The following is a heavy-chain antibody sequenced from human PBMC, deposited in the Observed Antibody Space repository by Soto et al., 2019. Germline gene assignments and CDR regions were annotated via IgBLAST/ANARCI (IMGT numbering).Heavy chain of an antibody. CDR2: IIPIFGTA. V-gene: IGHV1-69*01. D-gene: IGHD3-10*01. CDR3: GGGGGDYYGSGTLVGYYYGMDV. J-gene: IGHJ6*02. Sequence: QVQLVQSGAEVKKPGSSVKVSCKASGGTFSSYAISWVRQAPGQGLEWMGGIIPIFGTANYAQKFQGRVNYALEFRGRVTITGGESTTKAYMERGRGRSEGTAVYYWGGGGGDYYGSGTLVGYYYGMDVWGQGTTVTVSS. CDR1: GGTFSSYA.